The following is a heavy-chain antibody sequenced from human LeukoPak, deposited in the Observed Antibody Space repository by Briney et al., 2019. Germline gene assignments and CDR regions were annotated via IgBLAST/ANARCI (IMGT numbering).Heavy chain of an antibody. Sequence: PSETLSLTCTVSGGSISSYYWSWLRQPPGKGLEWIGYIYYSGSTNYNPSLKSRVTISVDTSKNQFSLKLRSVTAADTAVYYCARRGSSRSEDYWGQGTLVTVSS. CDR2: IYYSGST. D-gene: IGHD6-13*01. V-gene: IGHV4-59*08. CDR1: GGSISSYY. J-gene: IGHJ4*02. CDR3: ARRGSSRSEDY.